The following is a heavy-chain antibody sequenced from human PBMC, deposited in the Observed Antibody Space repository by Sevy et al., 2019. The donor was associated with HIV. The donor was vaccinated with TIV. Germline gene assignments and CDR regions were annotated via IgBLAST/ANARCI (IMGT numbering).Heavy chain of an antibody. Sequence: GGSLRLSCVASGFTFSDHYMEWVRQAPGMGLEWVGRTRNKADGYTTEYAASVKGRFTISRDESKNSLYVQMNSLKTEDTAVYYCATHAGIAAAGRVFDYWGQRTLVTVSS. CDR1: GFTFSDHY. CDR2: TRNKADGYTT. D-gene: IGHD6-13*01. V-gene: IGHV3-72*01. J-gene: IGHJ4*02. CDR3: ATHAGIAAAGRVFDY.